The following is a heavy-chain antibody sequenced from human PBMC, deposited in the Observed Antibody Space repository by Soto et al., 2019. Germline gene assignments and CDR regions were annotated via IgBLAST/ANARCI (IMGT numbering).Heavy chain of an antibody. Sequence: GGSLRLSCAASGFTFSSYGVHWVRQAPGKGLEWVAVISYDGSNKHYADSVKGRFTISRDNSKTTLYLQMNSLRAEDTAVYYCAKDGYFSETNCYPNHFDSLGQGTLVTVSS. D-gene: IGHD2-2*03. CDR2: ISYDGSNK. CDR3: AKDGYFSETNCYPNHFDS. CDR1: GFTFSSYG. J-gene: IGHJ4*02. V-gene: IGHV3-30-3*01.